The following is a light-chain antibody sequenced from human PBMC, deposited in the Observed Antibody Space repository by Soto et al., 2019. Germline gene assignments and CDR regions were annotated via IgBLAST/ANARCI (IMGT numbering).Light chain of an antibody. CDR3: QQYNSWPPWT. Sequence: EIVMTQSPATLSVSPGERATLSYRASQSVSSKLAWYQQKPGQAPRLLIFGASTRATGIPARFSGSGSGTEFTLTISSLQSEDFAIYYCQQYNSWPPWTFGQGTKVEIK. CDR2: GAS. CDR1: QSVSSK. V-gene: IGKV3-15*01. J-gene: IGKJ1*01.